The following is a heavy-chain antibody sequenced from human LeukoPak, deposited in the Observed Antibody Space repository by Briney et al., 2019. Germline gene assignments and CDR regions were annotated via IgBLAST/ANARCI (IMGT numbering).Heavy chain of an antibody. CDR3: ARARSYSGSYYELDY. Sequence: GASVKVSCKASGGTFSSYAISWVRQAPGQGLEWMGGIIPIFGTANYAQKFQGRVTITADESTGTAYMELSSLRSEDTAVYYCARARSYSGSYYELDYWGQGTLVTVSS. CDR1: GGTFSSYA. V-gene: IGHV1-69*13. J-gene: IGHJ4*02. D-gene: IGHD1-26*01. CDR2: IIPIFGTA.